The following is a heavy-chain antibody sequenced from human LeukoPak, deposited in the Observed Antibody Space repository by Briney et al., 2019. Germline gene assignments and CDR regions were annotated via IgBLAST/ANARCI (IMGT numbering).Heavy chain of an antibody. CDR1: GFTLSSDA. Sequence: GGSLRPSCAVAGFTLSSDAMSCDRPAPGKGLGWVSAMSGSGGRTFYADSVKGRFSLSRDNSKNTRYLQMNSLRAEDTAVYYCASTPLGIASAGGFDHWGQGTLVTVSS. CDR2: MSGSGGRT. D-gene: IGHD6-13*01. J-gene: IGHJ5*02. V-gene: IGHV3-23*01. CDR3: ASTPLGIASAGGFDH.